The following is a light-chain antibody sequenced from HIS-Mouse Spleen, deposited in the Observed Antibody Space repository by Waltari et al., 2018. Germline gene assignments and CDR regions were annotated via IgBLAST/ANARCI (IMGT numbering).Light chain of an antibody. CDR3: QHSGLSLFYT. J-gene: IGKJ2*01. Sequence: LLIYGASSRATGIPDRFSGSGSGTDFTLTISRLEPGSFALSYCQHSGLSLFYTFGQGTKLEIK. CDR2: GAS. V-gene: IGKV3-20*01.